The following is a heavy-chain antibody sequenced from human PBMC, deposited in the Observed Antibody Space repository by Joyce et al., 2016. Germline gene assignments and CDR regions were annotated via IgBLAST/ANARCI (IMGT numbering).Heavy chain of an antibody. CDR3: ARHQWGPGLVTPFDY. CDR1: GGSISSRSYF. D-gene: IGHD3/OR15-3a*01. V-gene: IGHV4-39*01. CDR2: IHYSVNT. Sequence: QLQLQESGPGLVKHSETLSLTCTVSGGSISSRSYFWGWIRQPPGKGLEWIGSIHYSVNTYHNSSLTSRVTMSVDTSKNQFSLKLSSVTAADTAVYYCARHQWGPGLVTPFDYWGQGTLVTVS. J-gene: IGHJ4*02.